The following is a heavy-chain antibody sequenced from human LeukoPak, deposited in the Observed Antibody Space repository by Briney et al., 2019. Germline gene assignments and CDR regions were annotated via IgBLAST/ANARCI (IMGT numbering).Heavy chain of an antibody. D-gene: IGHD3-22*01. CDR2: ISGSGGST. J-gene: IGHJ4*02. Sequence: GGSLRLSCAASGFTFISYVMSWVRQAPGKGLEWVSAISGSGGSTYYADSVKGRFTISIDNSKNTLYLQMNSLRAEDTAVYYCAKDRGLYYDSDGFPIINWGQATLVTVSS. V-gene: IGHV3-23*01. CDR3: AKDRGLYYDSDGFPIIN. CDR1: GFTFISYV.